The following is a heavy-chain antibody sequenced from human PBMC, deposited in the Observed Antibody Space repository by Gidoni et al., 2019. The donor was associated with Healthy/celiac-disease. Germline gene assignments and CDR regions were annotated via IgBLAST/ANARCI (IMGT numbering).Heavy chain of an antibody. Sequence: EVQLVESGGGLVQPGGSLRLSCAASGLPFRNSDMNWVQQAPGKGLEWGSGVSWNGDRTHYADSVKGRFIISRDNSRNTLYLQTNSLRAEDTAVYYCVRPNEDIVVVPAAPNFDYWGQGTLVTVSS. J-gene: IGHJ4*02. CDR3: VRPNEDIVVVPAAPNFDY. D-gene: IGHD2-2*01. CDR2: VSWNGDRT. V-gene: IGHV3-35*01. CDR1: GLPFRNSD.